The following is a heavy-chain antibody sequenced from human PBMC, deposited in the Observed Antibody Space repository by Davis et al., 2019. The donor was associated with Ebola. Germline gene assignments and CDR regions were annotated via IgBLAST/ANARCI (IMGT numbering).Heavy chain of an antibody. V-gene: IGHV4-30-4*01. CDR1: GGSISSGDYY. Sequence: SETLSLTCTVSGGSISSGDYYWSWIRQPPGKGLEWIGHISYSGSTYYKSSLKSRVTISIDTSKNQFSLALSSVTAADTAVYYCATGSLGPDWFDPWGQGTLVTVSS. J-gene: IGHJ5*02. CDR3: ATGSLGPDWFDP. CDR2: ISYSGST. D-gene: IGHD3-16*01.